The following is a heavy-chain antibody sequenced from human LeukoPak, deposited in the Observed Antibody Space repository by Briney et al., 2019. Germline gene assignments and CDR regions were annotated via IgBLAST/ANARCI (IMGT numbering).Heavy chain of an antibody. CDR2: IYSGGST. J-gene: IGHJ6*02. V-gene: IGHV3-53*01. Sequence: PGRSLRLSCAASGFTVSSNYMSWVRQAPGKGLEWVSVIYSGGSTYYADSVKGRFTISRDNSKNTLYLQMNSLRAEDTAVYYCARDGSGGFYYGMDVWGQGTTVTVSS. CDR1: GFTVSSNY. D-gene: IGHD6-19*01. CDR3: ARDGSGGFYYGMDV.